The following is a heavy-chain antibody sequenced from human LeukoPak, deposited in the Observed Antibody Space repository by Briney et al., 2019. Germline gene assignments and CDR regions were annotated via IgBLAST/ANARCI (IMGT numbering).Heavy chain of an antibody. J-gene: IGHJ3*02. Sequence: GASVKVSCKASGYSFTSYCMHWVRQATGQGLEWMGWINPNSGGTNYAQKFQGRVTMTRDTSISTAYMELSRLRSDDTAVYYCARGPIFGVAPPWTPVDDAFDIWGQGTMVTVSS. CDR2: INPNSGGT. CDR1: GYSFTSYC. V-gene: IGHV1-2*02. D-gene: IGHD3-3*01. CDR3: ARGPIFGVAPPWTPVDDAFDI.